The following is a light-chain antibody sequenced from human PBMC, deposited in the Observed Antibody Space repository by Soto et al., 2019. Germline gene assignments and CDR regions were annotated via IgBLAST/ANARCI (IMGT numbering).Light chain of an antibody. CDR2: RND. CDR1: SSNIGNNY. Sequence: QSVLTQPPSASGTPGQRVTLSCFGSSSNIGNNYVHWYQQLPGTAPKLLIYRNDQRPSGVPDRFSGSKSGTSASLAISGLRSEDETDYYCTTWDDSLSAVVFGGGTKLTVL. CDR3: TTWDDSLSAVV. V-gene: IGLV1-47*01. J-gene: IGLJ2*01.